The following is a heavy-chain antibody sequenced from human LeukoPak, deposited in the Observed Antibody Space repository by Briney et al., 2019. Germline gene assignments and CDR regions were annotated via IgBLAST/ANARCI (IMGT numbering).Heavy chain of an antibody. Sequence: PSETLSLTCTVSGGSISSYYWSWIRQPPGKGLEWIGYIYYSGSTNYNPSLKSRVTISVDTSKNQFSLKLSSVTAADTAVYYCAREYDYVWGTRAFDIWGQGTMVTVSS. CDR3: AREYDYVWGTRAFDI. J-gene: IGHJ3*02. D-gene: IGHD3-16*01. V-gene: IGHV4-59*01. CDR2: IYYSGST. CDR1: GGSISSYY.